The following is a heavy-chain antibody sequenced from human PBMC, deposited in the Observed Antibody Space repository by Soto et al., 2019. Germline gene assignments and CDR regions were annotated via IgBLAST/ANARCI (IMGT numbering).Heavy chain of an antibody. J-gene: IGHJ6*02. CDR2: IYYSGST. CDR1: GGSISSYY. V-gene: IGHV4-59*01. CDR3: ARANYGGNSLYYYYGMDV. Sequence: PSETLSLTCTVPGGSISSYYWSWIRQPPGKGLEWIGYIYYSGSTNYNPSLKSRVTISVDTSKNQFSLKLSSVTAADTAVYYCARANYGGNSLYYYYGMDVWGQGTTVTVSS. D-gene: IGHD4-17*01.